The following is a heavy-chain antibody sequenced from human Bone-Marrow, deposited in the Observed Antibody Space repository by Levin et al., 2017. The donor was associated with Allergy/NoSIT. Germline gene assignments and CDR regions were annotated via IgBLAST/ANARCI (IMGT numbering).Heavy chain of an antibody. J-gene: IGHJ6*02. Sequence: KISCKASGGTFSSYAISWVRQAPGQGLEWMGGIIPIFGTANYAQKFQGRVTITADESTSTAYMELSSLRSEDTAVYYCAREPSSYCSSTSCYTRVYYYYGMDVWGQGTTVTVSS. V-gene: IGHV1-69*01. CDR3: AREPSSYCSSTSCYTRVYYYYGMDV. D-gene: IGHD2-2*02. CDR2: IIPIFGTA. CDR1: GGTFSSYA.